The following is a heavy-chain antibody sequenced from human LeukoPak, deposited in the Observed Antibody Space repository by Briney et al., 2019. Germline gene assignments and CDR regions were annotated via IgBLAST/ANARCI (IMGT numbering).Heavy chain of an antibody. V-gene: IGHV4-38-2*01. D-gene: IGHD6-13*01. Sequence: ETLSLTCAVSGYSISSGYYWGWIRQPPGRGREWSVRIYHSGSTYYNQSLKSRVTISVDTSKNHFSLNLSSVTAADTAVYYCARQLTVAGDAFDIWGQGTMVTASS. CDR2: IYHSGST. J-gene: IGHJ3*02. CDR1: GYSISSGYY. CDR3: ARQLTVAGDAFDI.